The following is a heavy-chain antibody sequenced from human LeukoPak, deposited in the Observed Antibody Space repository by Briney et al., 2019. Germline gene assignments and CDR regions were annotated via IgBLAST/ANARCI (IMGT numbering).Heavy chain of an antibody. J-gene: IGHJ3*02. CDR3: ARRTTGTHADAFDI. D-gene: IGHD1-1*01. CDR2: IYYSGST. V-gene: IGHV4-59*08. CDR1: GGSISSYY. Sequence: PSETLSLTCTVSGGSISSYYWGWIRQPPGKGLEWIGYIYYSGSTNYNPSLKSRVTISVDTSKNQFSLKLSSVTAADTAVYYCARRTTGTHADAFDIWGQGTVVTVSS.